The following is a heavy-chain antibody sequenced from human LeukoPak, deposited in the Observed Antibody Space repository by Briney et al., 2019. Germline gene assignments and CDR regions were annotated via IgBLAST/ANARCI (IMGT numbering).Heavy chain of an antibody. CDR3: ARHTAPDS. V-gene: IGHV4-59*08. Sequence: PSETLSLTCAVSGASISSFYWTWLRQPQGKGLEWIGNIYYSGSTNYNPSLKSRATISIDSSKNQFSLKLSSVTAADTAVYYCARHTAPDSWGRGTLVTVSS. CDR2: IYYSGST. D-gene: IGHD5-18*01. J-gene: IGHJ4*02. CDR1: GASISSFY.